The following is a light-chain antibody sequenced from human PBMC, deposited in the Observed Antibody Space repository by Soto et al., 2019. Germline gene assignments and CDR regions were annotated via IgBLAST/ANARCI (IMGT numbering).Light chain of an antibody. CDR2: EVN. CDR1: SSDVGGYNY. CDR3: SSYTSSSTLGV. J-gene: IGLJ1*01. V-gene: IGLV2-14*01. Sequence: QSALTQPASVSGSPGQSITISCTGTSSDVGGYNYVSWYQQHPGKAPKLMIYEVNNRPSGVSNRFSGSKSGSTASLTISGLQAEDEADYYCSSYTSSSTLGVFGTGTNPTVL.